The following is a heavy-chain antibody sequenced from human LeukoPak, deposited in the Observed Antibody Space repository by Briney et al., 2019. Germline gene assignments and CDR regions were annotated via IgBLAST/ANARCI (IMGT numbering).Heavy chain of an antibody. CDR3: ARALNPLPGTYYFDY. CDR2: IYASGST. D-gene: IGHD2-15*01. CDR1: GGSISSYY. V-gene: IGHV4-4*07. J-gene: IGHJ4*02. Sequence: PSETLSRTCTVSGGSISSYYWSWIRQPAGKGLEWIGRIYASGSTNYNPSLKSRVTMSVDTSKKQFSLNLISVTAADTAVYYCARALNPLPGTYYFDYWGQGTLVTVSS.